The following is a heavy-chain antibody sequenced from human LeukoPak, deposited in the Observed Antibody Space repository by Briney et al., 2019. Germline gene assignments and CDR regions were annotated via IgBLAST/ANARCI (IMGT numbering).Heavy chain of an antibody. CDR1: GFTFSSYA. Sequence: PGRSLRLSCAASGFTFSSYAMHWVRQAPGKGLEWVAVISYDGSNKYYADSVKGRFTISRDNSKNTLYLQMNSLRAEDTAVYYCAKGIQQLDYWGQGTLVTVSS. J-gene: IGHJ4*02. CDR3: AKGIQQLDY. D-gene: IGHD6-13*01. V-gene: IGHV3-30-3*01. CDR2: ISYDGSNK.